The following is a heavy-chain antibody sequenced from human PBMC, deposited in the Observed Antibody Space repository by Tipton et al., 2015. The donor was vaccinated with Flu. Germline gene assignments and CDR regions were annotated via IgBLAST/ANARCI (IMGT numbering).Heavy chain of an antibody. CDR2: ISSGDGGS. CDR3: AKDVVDDNGWQIEH. Sequence: SLRLSCAASGFTFSTYAMSWVRQAPGKGLEWVSDISSGDGGSYYAVSVQGRFTISRDNSKNTLYLQMNSLRAEDTAMYYCAKDVVDDNGWQIEHWGQGTLVIVSS. D-gene: IGHD3-16*01. J-gene: IGHJ4*02. CDR1: GFTFSTYA. V-gene: IGHV3-23*01.